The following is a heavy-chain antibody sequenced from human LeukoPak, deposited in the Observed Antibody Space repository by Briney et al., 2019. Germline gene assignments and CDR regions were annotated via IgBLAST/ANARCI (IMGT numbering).Heavy chain of an antibody. CDR1: GYTFTSYG. J-gene: IGHJ4*02. V-gene: IGHV1-18*01. CDR2: ISAYNGNT. Sequence: GASVKVSCKASGYTFTSYGISWVRQAPGQGLEWMGWISAYNGNTNYAQKLQGRVTMTTDTSTSTAYMELRSLRSDDTAVYYCARDLHPADYNFYGDYVFFDYWGQGTLVTVSS. D-gene: IGHD4-17*01. CDR3: ARDLHPADYNFYGDYVFFDY.